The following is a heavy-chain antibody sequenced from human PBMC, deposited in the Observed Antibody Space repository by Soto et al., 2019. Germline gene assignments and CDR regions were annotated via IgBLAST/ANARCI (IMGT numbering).Heavy chain of an antibody. CDR1: GYTFTSYG. Sequence: ASVKVSCKASGYTFTSYGISWVRQAPGQGLEWMGWISAYNGNTNYAQKLQGRVTMTTDTSTSTAYMELRSLRSDDTAVYYCARDYYYDSSGLDWFDPWGHGTLVTVSS. CDR2: ISAYNGNT. D-gene: IGHD3-22*01. V-gene: IGHV1-18*01. J-gene: IGHJ5*02. CDR3: ARDYYYDSSGLDWFDP.